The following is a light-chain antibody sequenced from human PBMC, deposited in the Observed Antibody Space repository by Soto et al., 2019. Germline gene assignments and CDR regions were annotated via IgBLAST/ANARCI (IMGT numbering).Light chain of an antibody. CDR2: HTS. J-gene: IGKJ1*01. CDR1: QTVNSR. V-gene: IGKV3-11*01. Sequence: EIVFTQSPATLSSSPVERATLSCRASQTVNSRLAWYQHKPGQAPRLLIYHTSNRATGIPARFSGSGSGTDFTLTISSLEPEDFAVYYCHQRKSWPRTFGQGTKVDIK. CDR3: HQRKSWPRT.